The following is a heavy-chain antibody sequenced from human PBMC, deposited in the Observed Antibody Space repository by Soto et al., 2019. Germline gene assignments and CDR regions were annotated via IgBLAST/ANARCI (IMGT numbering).Heavy chain of an antibody. CDR3: ARQKFGYPYAMDV. V-gene: IGHV1-69*01. Sequence: QVQLVQSGAEVKKPGSSVKVSCKASGDTFTNYIINWVRQAPGQGLEWMGGIMPIVGTVNYAQKFQCRVTSTADEATRTGYMELSSLRSEDRAVYYCARQKFGYPYAMDVWGQGTTVTVSS. D-gene: IGHD3-10*01. CDR1: GDTFTNYI. J-gene: IGHJ6*02. CDR2: IMPIVGTV.